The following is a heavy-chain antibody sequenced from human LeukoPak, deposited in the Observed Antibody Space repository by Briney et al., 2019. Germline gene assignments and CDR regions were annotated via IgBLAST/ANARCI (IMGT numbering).Heavy chain of an antibody. CDR3: ARSVVVPAAMPDN. CDR1: GYTFTGYY. CDR2: INPNSGGT. V-gene: IGHV1-2*02. D-gene: IGHD2-2*01. Sequence: GASVKVSCKASGYTFTGYYMHWVRQAPGQGLEWMGWINPNSGGTNYAQKFQGRVTMTRDTSISTAYMELSRLRSDDTAVYYCARSVVVPAAMPDNWGQGTLVTVSS. J-gene: IGHJ4*02.